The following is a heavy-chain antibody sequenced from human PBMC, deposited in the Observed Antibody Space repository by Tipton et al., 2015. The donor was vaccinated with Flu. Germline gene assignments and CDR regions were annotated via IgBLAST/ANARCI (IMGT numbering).Heavy chain of an antibody. Sequence: GLVKPSETLSLTCTVSGGSISSYFWCWIRQPPGKGLESIGCVYYNGTTTYNPSLKSRVAISLDPSKTHFSLKLTSVTAADTAVYYCARDDSSSPRDFQYWGQGSLVTVSS. J-gene: IGHJ1*01. V-gene: IGHV4-59*01. D-gene: IGHD6-13*01. CDR1: GGSISSYF. CDR3: ARDDSSSPRDFQY. CDR2: VYYNGTT.